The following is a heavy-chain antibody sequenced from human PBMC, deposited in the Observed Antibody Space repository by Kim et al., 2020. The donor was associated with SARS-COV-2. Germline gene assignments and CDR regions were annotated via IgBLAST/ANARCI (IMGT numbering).Heavy chain of an antibody. V-gene: IGHV3-66*01. Sequence: GGSLRLSCAASGFTVNSNFMSWVRQAPGKGLEWVSVIYHGGTERYAESVKGRFTISRDYSNNTLNLHMARLRVEDTAIYYCAREEDDFGANSGYFGYWGRGVLVTVSS. CDR1: GFTVNSNF. CDR2: IYHGGTE. D-gene: IGHD4-17*01. J-gene: IGHJ4*02. CDR3: AREEDDFGANSGYFGY.